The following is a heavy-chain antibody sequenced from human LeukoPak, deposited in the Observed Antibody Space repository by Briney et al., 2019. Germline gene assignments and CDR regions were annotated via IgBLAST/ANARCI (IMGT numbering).Heavy chain of an antibody. CDR1: GFTVSSNY. J-gene: IGHJ3*02. CDR3: ASGDLPRAFDI. Sequence: GGSLRLSCAASGFTVSSNYMSWVRQAPGKGLEWVSVIYSGGSTYYADSVKGRFTISRDNSKNTLYLQMNSPRAEDTAVYYCASGDLPRAFDIWGQGTMVTVSS. CDR2: IYSGGST. D-gene: IGHD3-10*01. V-gene: IGHV3-53*01.